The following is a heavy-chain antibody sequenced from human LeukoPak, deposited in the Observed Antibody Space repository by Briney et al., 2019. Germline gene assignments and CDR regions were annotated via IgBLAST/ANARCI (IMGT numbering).Heavy chain of an antibody. CDR1: GFTFSSYW. Sequence: GGSLRLSCAASGFTFSSYWMSWVRQAPGKGLEWVANIRQDGSEKYYVDSVKGRFTISRDNAKNSLYLQMNSLRAEDTAVYYCARLDRQWELLPPYYYYYMDVWGKGTTVTVSS. V-gene: IGHV3-7*01. D-gene: IGHD1-26*01. J-gene: IGHJ6*03. CDR3: ARLDRQWELLPPYYYYYMDV. CDR2: IRQDGSEK.